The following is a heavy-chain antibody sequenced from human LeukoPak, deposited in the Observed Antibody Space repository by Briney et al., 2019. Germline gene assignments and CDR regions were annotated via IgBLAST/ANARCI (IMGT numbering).Heavy chain of an antibody. CDR3: ARLSRTMVRGVIITPFDY. D-gene: IGHD3-10*01. V-gene: IGHV4-39*01. Sequence: SETLSLTCTFSGGPISSSSYHWGWIRQPPGKGLEWIGSIYYSGSTYYNPSLKSRVTISVDTSKNQFSLKLSSVTAADTAVYYCARLSRTMVRGVIITPFDYWGQGTLVTVSS. CDR1: GGPISSSSYH. CDR2: IYYSGST. J-gene: IGHJ4*02.